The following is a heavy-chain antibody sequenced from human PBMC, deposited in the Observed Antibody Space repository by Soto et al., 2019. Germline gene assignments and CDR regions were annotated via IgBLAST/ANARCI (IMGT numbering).Heavy chain of an antibody. CDR1: GYTFSSYW. J-gene: IGHJ4*02. CDR2: ISLDGGFT. D-gene: IGHD3-10*01. V-gene: IGHV3-74*01. Sequence: EVRLVESGGDLVQPGGSLRLSCAASGYTFSSYWIHWVRQAPGKGLVWLSRISLDGGFTNYADSVKDRFIISRDNAKNTLFLQMNSLRGEDTAVYYCAREGKPGIIDYWGQGTLVTVSS. CDR3: AREGKPGIIDY.